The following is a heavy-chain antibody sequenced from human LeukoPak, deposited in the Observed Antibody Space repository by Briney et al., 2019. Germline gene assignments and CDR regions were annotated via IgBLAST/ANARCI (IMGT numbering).Heavy chain of an antibody. Sequence: QPGGSLRLSCAASGFTFSSYGMHWVRQAPGKGLEWVAVISYDGSNKYYADSVKGRFTISRDNSENTLYLQMNSLRAEDTAVYYCAREPPYDFWSGFKYYYYGMDVWGQGTTVTVSS. D-gene: IGHD3-3*01. CDR3: AREPPYDFWSGFKYYYYGMDV. J-gene: IGHJ6*02. CDR2: ISYDGSNK. CDR1: GFTFSSYG. V-gene: IGHV3-30*03.